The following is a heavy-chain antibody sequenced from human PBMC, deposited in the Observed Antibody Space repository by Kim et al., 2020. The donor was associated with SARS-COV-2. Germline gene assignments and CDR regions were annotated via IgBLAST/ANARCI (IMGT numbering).Heavy chain of an antibody. D-gene: IGHD6-13*01. J-gene: IGHJ6*02. V-gene: IGHV1-46*01. CDR1: GYTFTSYY. CDR2: INPSGGST. Sequence: ASVKVSCKASGYTFTSYYMHWVRQAPGQGLEWMGIINPSGGSTSYAQKFQGRVTMTRDTSTSTVYMELSSLRSEDTAVYYCARGEPAAGILYYYYGMDVWGQGTTVTVSS. CDR3: ARGEPAAGILYYYYGMDV.